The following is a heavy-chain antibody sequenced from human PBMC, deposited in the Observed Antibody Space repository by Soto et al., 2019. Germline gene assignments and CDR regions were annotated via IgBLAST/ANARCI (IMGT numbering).Heavy chain of an antibody. CDR2: ISGSVGTT. D-gene: IGHD6-19*01. CDR3: AKSANGWFRAFDI. CDR1: GFTFSSYA. J-gene: IGHJ3*02. V-gene: IGHV3-23*01. Sequence: EVQLLESGGGLVQPGGSLSLSCAASGFTFSSYAMSWVRQAPGKRLEWVSAISGSVGTTYYADSVKGCFTFSRDNSKNTLYTHMKSLRAEDTALYYCAKSANGWFRAFDILAQGTMVSVSS.